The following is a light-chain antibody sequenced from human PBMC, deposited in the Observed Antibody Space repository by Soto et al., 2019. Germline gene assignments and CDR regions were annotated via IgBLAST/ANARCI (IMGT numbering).Light chain of an antibody. CDR2: AAS. Sequence: IQLTQSPSSLSASVGDRVTISCRASQGNNTFVAWYQQKSGKAPKLLIFAASTLQSGAPSRFSGSGSGTDFTLTIRSIQTEDFAKYSCQQLTDRRFSFGQGTKVDIK. CDR3: QQLTDRRFS. CDR1: QGNNTF. J-gene: IGKJ2*01. V-gene: IGKV1-9*01.